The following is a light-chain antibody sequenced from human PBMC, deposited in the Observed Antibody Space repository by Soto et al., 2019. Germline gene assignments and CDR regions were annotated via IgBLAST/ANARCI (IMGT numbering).Light chain of an antibody. CDR3: QQRSNWPGT. CDR1: QSVSSY. J-gene: IGKJ1*01. CDR2: DAS. Sequence: EIVLTQSPATLSLSPGERATLSCRASQSVSSYLAWYQQKPGQAPRLLIYDASNRAAGIPARFRGSGSGTDFTLTISSLEPEDSAVYYCQQRSNWPGTFGQGTKVDIK. V-gene: IGKV3-11*01.